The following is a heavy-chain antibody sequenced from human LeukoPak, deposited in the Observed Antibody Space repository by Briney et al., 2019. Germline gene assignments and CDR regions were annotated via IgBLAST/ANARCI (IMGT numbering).Heavy chain of an antibody. Sequence: GGSLRLSCAASGSAFSSYWMTWVRQAPGKGLEWVATIDQEGDTKYYMDSAKGRFTISRDNGKSSLHLQVTSLRVEDTAVYYCATRGELSWFGALRYWGQGALVTVSS. J-gene: IGHJ4*02. CDR3: ATRGELSWFGALRY. CDR1: GSAFSSYW. CDR2: IDQEGDTK. V-gene: IGHV3-7*01. D-gene: IGHD3-10*01.